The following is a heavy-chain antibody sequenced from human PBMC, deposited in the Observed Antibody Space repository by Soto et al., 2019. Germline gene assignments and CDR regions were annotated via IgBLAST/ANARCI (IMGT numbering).Heavy chain of an antibody. D-gene: IGHD3-10*01. CDR3: ARDREEVLLWFGESYYYGMDV. J-gene: IGHJ6*02. CDR1: GFTFSSYW. CDR2: IKQDGSEK. Sequence: PGGSLRLSCAASGFTFSSYWMSWVRQAPGKGLEWVANIKQDGSEKYYVDSVKGRFTISRDNAKNSLYLQMNSLRAEDTAVYYCARDREEVLLWFGESYYYGMDVWGQGTTVIVSS. V-gene: IGHV3-7*01.